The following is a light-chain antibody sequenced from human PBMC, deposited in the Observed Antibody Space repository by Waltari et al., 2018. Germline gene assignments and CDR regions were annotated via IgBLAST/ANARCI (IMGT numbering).Light chain of an antibody. Sequence: AIQMTQSPSSLSASVGDRVTITCRASQGIRNDLGWYQQKPGKAPKLLIYAASSLQSGVPSRFSVSGSGTDFTLTISSLHPEDFATYYCLQDYNYPKTFGQGTKLEIK. J-gene: IGKJ2*01. CDR2: AAS. CDR3: LQDYNYPKT. CDR1: QGIRND. V-gene: IGKV1-6*01.